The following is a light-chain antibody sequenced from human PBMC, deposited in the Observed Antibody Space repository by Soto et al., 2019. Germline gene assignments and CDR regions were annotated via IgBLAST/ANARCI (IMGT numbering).Light chain of an antibody. V-gene: IGKV3-15*01. CDR1: QSVSSN. J-gene: IGKJ4*01. CDR2: GAS. CDR3: QQYNNWPLT. Sequence: EIVMTQSPATLSVSPGERATLSCRASQSVSSNLAWYQQQPGQAPRLLIYGASTRATGIPARFSGSGSVTEFTRTISILQSEDFAAYYCQQYNNWPLTFGGGTKVEIK.